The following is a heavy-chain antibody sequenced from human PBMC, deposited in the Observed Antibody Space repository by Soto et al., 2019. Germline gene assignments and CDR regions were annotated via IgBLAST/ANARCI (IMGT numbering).Heavy chain of an antibody. V-gene: IGHV4-4*07. D-gene: IGHD6-13*01. CDR2: IHDSGSS. J-gene: IGHJ5*02. Sequence: LSLTCTVSGDSINNYYWSWVRQPAGKGLEWLGRIHDSGSSAYNPSLKSRVTMSTDTSKNQFSLNLNSVTAADTALYYCARGGASSKWLDPWGQGILVTVSS. CDR1: GDSINNYY. CDR3: ARGGASSKWLDP.